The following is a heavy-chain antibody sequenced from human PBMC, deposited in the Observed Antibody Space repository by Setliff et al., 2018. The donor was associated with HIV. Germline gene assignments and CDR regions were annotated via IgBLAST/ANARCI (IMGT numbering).Heavy chain of an antibody. Sequence: ASVQVSCKASGYTFSQYALHWVRQAPGQRLEWMGWINTGNENTRYSPKFQGGVSIIRDTSANTAYMELTNLRSDDSAIYYCARVSGGRPGNYYYAMDVWGQGTTVTVSS. D-gene: IGHD1-26*01. V-gene: IGHV1-3*04. CDR2: INTGNENT. CDR3: ARVSGGRPGNYYYAMDV. J-gene: IGHJ6*02. CDR1: GYTFSQYA.